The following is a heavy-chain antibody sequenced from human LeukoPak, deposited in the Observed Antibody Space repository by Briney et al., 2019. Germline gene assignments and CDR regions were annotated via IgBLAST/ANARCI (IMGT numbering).Heavy chain of an antibody. CDR1: GFSLSTRGMC. V-gene: IGHV2-70*11. Sequence: SGPALVKPTPTLTLTCTFSGFSLSTRGMCVSWIRQPPGKALEWLARIDWDDDKYYSTSLKTRLTISKDTSKNQVVLTMTNMDPVDTATYYCARSYSSSWYRDYYYYGMDVWGQGTTVTVSS. J-gene: IGHJ6*02. CDR2: IDWDDDK. D-gene: IGHD6-13*01. CDR3: ARSYSSSWYRDYYYYGMDV.